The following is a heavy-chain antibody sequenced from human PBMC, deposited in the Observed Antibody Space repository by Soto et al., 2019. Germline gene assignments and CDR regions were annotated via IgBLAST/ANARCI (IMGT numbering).Heavy chain of an antibody. CDR1: GGSISSYD. CDR2: IYYSGST. D-gene: IGHD3-3*01. Sequence: TSETLSLTCTVSGGSISSYDWSWIRQPPGKGLEWIGYIYYSGSTNYNPSLKSRVTISVDTSKNQFSLKLSSVTAADTAVYYCARYQGTIFGVAAGRKDYYMDVWGEGTTVTVSS. V-gene: IGHV4-59*01. J-gene: IGHJ6*03. CDR3: ARYQGTIFGVAAGRKDYYMDV.